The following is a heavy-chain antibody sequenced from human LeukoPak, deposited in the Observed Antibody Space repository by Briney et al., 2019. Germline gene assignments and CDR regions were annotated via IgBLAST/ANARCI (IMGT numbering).Heavy chain of an antibody. V-gene: IGHV3-23*01. CDR2: ISGSGGST. CDR3: AKVVTYYDFWSGRPSYYYYMDV. CDR1: GFTFSSYA. J-gene: IGHJ6*03. D-gene: IGHD3-3*01. Sequence: GRSQRLSCAASGFTFSSYALHWVRQAPGKGLGWVSAISGSGGSTYYADSVKGRFTISRDNSKNTLYLQMNSLRAEDTAVYYCAKVVTYYDFWSGRPSYYYYMDVWGKGTTVTVSS.